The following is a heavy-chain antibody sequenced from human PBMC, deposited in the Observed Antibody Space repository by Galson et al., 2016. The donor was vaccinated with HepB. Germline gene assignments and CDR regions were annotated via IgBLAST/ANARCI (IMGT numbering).Heavy chain of an antibody. Sequence: SCKASGYTFTNYGLSWVRQAPGQGLEWMGWISTNNGYAIYARKLQGRVTMTTDTSTTTVFMELRTLTSDDTAVYYCARGSSSGFLNWFDPWGQGTLVTVSS. J-gene: IGHJ5*02. CDR2: ISTNNGYA. CDR3: ARGSSSGFLNWFDP. CDR1: GYTFTNYG. V-gene: IGHV1-18*01. D-gene: IGHD3-22*01.